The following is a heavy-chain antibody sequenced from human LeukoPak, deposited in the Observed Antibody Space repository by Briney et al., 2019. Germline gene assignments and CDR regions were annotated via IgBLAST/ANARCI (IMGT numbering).Heavy chain of an antibody. CDR1: GFTFSDHY. Sequence: PGGSLRLSCAASGFTFSDHYMDWVRQAPGKGLEWVGRTRNKANSYTTEYAASVKGGFTISRDDSKNSLYLQMNSLKTEDTAVYYCASHRYYYGSGSYYLDYWGQGTLVTVSS. J-gene: IGHJ4*02. D-gene: IGHD3-10*01. V-gene: IGHV3-72*01. CDR2: TRNKANSYTT. CDR3: ASHRYYYGSGSYYLDY.